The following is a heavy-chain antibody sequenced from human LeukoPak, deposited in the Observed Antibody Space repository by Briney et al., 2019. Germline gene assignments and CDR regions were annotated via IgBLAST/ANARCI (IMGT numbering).Heavy chain of an antibody. CDR2: IYPGDSDT. V-gene: IGHV5-51*01. D-gene: IGHD3-22*01. CDR1: GYSFTNYW. CDR3: ARRGYYDSSGYYNFDY. Sequence: GESLKISCMGSGYSFTNYWIAWVRQMPGKGLEWMGIIYPGDSDTRYSPSFQGQVTISADKSISTAYLQWSSLKASGTAMYYCARRGYYDSSGYYNFDYWGQGTLVTVSS. J-gene: IGHJ4*02.